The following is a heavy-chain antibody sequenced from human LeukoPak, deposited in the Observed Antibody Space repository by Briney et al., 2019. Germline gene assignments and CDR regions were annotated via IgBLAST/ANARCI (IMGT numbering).Heavy chain of an antibody. J-gene: IGHJ6*03. CDR1: GGSFSGYF. CDR2: INHSGST. V-gene: IGHV4-34*01. D-gene: IGHD2-2*01. CDR3: ARGRVVVPAAIFFGANYYYYMDV. Sequence: SETLFLTCAVYGGSFSGYFWSWIRQPPGKGLEWIGEINHSGSTNYNPSLKSRVTISVDTSKNQFPLKLSSVTAADTAVYYCARGRVVVPAAIFFGANYYYYMDVWGKGTTVTVSS.